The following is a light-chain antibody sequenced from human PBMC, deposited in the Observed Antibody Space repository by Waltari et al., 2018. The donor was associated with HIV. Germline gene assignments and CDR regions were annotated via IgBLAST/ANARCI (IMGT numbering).Light chain of an antibody. V-gene: IGLV2-14*01. Sequence: QSAPTQPASVSGSPGQSITIFCTGTNRDVGFYNIVSWYQHFPGKPPRLIIFGVRSRPSGVSSRFSGSKSGNTASLTISGLQAEDEAQYFCNSYTSSDTVVFGGGTKLTVL. J-gene: IGLJ2*01. CDR3: NSYTSSDTVV. CDR1: NRDVGFYNI. CDR2: GVR.